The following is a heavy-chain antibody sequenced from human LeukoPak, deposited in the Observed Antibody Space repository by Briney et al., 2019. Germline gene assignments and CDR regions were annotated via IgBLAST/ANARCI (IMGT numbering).Heavy chain of an antibody. CDR2: IYYGGST. V-gene: IGHV4-59*08. Sequence: KPSETLSLTCTVSGASISSYDWSWIRQPPGKGLEWVGYIYYGGSTNYNPSLKSRVTISVDPSKNQFSLKLSSVTAADTAVYFCAGQVWYYDRSAFDIWGQGTMVTVSS. CDR1: GASISSYD. J-gene: IGHJ3*02. CDR3: AGQVWYYDRSAFDI. D-gene: IGHD3-22*01.